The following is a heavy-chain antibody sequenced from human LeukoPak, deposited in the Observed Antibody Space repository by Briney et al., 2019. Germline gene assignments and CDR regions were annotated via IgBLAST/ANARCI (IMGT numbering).Heavy chain of an antibody. Sequence: SETLSLTCAVYGGSFSGYYWTWIRQSPEKGLEWIGEINHSGSSKFNPSFKSRGTLSVDTSKNQFHLELTSVTATDTGVYYCVRGRQFLRFFGYWGQGTLVTVSS. CDR3: VRGRQFLRFFGY. CDR1: GGSFSGYY. CDR2: INHSGSS. V-gene: IGHV4-34*01. J-gene: IGHJ4*02. D-gene: IGHD3-3*01.